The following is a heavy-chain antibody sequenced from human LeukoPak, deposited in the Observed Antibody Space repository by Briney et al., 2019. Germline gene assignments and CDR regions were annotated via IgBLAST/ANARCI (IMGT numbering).Heavy chain of an antibody. D-gene: IGHD6-13*01. Sequence: GGSLRLSCAASGFTFSDYAMGWVRQAPGKGLEWVSAITAGDDNTYYADSVKGRFTISRDSAKNSLYLQMNSLRADDTAVYFCARGIAPAGYYYYGLDVWGQGTTVTVSS. V-gene: IGHV3-23*01. CDR3: ARGIAPAGYYYYGLDV. CDR2: ITAGDDNT. CDR1: GFTFSDYA. J-gene: IGHJ6*02.